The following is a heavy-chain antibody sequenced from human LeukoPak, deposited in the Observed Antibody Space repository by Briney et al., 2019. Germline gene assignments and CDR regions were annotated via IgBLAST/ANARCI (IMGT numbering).Heavy chain of an antibody. D-gene: IGHD3-22*01. CDR3: ARAMNSWFLLDLDY. CDR1: GYTLTSYG. V-gene: IGHV1-18*01. Sequence: ASVKVSCKASGYTLTSYGISWVRQAPGQGLEWMGWISAYNGNTRYAQKLQGRVTMTTDSSTSTAYMALSSLRSDDTAMYYCARAMNSWFLLDLDYWGQGNLVTVSS. J-gene: IGHJ4*02. CDR2: ISAYNGNT.